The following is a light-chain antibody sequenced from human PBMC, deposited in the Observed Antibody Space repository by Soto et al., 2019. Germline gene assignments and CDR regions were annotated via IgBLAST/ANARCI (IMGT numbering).Light chain of an antibody. CDR3: SSYLSRVVV. Sequence: QSAMTHPASVCGSPGQSITISCTATSTDVRGYTYLSWYQQHPDKTPKLIIYDVTHPPSGVSNRLSGSKSGDTASLNISRLQGEDEADYYCSSYLSRVVVFGGGTKLTVL. J-gene: IGLJ2*01. CDR2: DVT. CDR1: STDVRGYTY. V-gene: IGLV2-14*01.